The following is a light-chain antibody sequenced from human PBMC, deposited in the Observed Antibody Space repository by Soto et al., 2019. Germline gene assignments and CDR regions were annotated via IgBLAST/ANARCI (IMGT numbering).Light chain of an antibody. CDR3: QQYDSSPP. CDR2: DAS. CDR1: QSISDW. J-gene: IGKJ1*01. Sequence: DIQMTQSPPTLSASVGDRVAITCRASQSISDWLAWYQQKPGKAPHLLIFDASTLKSGIPSRFSGSGSGTDFTLTISRLEPEDFAVYYCQQYDSSPPFGQGTTGDIK. V-gene: IGKV1-5*01.